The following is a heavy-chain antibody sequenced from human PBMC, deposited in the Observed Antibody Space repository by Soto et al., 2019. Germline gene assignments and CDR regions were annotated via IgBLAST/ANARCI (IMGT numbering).Heavy chain of an antibody. CDR2: MNPNSGNT. CDR1: GYTFTSYD. V-gene: IGHV1-8*01. Sequence: ASVKVSCKASGYTFTSYDINWVRQATGQGLEWMGWMNPNSGNTGYAQKFQGRVTMTRNTSISTAYMELSSLRSEDTAVYYCARVSVQDIVVVPAAMGYYYYMDVWGKGTTVTSP. J-gene: IGHJ6*03. D-gene: IGHD2-2*01. CDR3: ARVSVQDIVVVPAAMGYYYYMDV.